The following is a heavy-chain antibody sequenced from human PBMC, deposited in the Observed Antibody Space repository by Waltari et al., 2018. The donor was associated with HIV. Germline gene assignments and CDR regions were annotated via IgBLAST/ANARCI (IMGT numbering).Heavy chain of an antibody. CDR3: ARDMATFTGAYYFDT. V-gene: IGHV3-21*01. CDR2: ISSGSSFI. J-gene: IGHJ4*02. D-gene: IGHD5-12*01. CDR1: GFSFGSHS. Sequence: EVQLMESGGRLVKPGGSLRPSCAAPGFSFGSHSMRWVRQAPGKGLEWVASISSGSSFITYSGSVKGRFTISRGNAENSLYLQMNSLRAEDTAVYYCARDMATFTGAYYFDTWGQGTLVTVSS.